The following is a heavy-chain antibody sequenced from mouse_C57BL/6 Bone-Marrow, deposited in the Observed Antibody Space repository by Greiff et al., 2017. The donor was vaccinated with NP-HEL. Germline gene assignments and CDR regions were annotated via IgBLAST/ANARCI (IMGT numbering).Heavy chain of an antibody. Sequence: DVQLQESGPGLVKPSQSLSLTCSVTGYSITSGYYWNWIRQFPGNKLEWMGYISYDGSNNYNPSLKNRISITRDTSKNQFFLKLNSVTTEDTATYYCARDKLGECDYWGQGTTLTVSS. V-gene: IGHV3-6*01. J-gene: IGHJ2*01. CDR2: ISYDGSN. CDR3: ARDKLGECDY. D-gene: IGHD4-1*01. CDR1: GYSITSGYY.